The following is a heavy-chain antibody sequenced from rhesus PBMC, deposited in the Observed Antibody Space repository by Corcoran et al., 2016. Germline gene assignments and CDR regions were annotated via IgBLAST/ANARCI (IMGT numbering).Heavy chain of an antibody. J-gene: IGHJ6*01. V-gene: IGHV4S12*01. CDR3: ARADSSGWSDYGLDS. CDR2: IYSSGGTT. CDR1: GGSISGGYYY. Sequence: QVKLQESGPGLVKPLETLSLTCAVSGGSISGGYYYWSWSRQPPGKGLEWIGGIYSSGGTTHYNPSLKGRVTLSRDPSKNQFSLKLSSVTAADTAVYYCARADSSGWSDYGLDSWGQGVVVTVSS. D-gene: IGHD6S26*01.